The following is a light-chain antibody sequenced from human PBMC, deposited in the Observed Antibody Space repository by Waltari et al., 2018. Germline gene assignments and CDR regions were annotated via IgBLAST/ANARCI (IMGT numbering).Light chain of an antibody. CDR2: QDK. Sequence: SELTQPPSVSVSPGQTASITCSGDKLGDQSVSWFQQRPGQSPTLVIYQDKERPSGIPERFSGSNSGTTATLTISGTQALDEADYYCQAWDSGPAVFGTGTKVTVL. V-gene: IGLV3-1*01. CDR3: QAWDSGPAV. J-gene: IGLJ1*01. CDR1: KLGDQS.